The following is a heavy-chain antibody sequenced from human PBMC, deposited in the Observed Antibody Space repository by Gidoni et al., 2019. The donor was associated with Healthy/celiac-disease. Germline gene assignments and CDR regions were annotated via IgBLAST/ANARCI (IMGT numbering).Heavy chain of an antibody. CDR1: GFTFSSDD. J-gene: IGHJ3*02. CDR3: ARGHSSGSYYNTDI. D-gene: IGHD3-10*01. Sequence: EVQLVESGGGLVQPGGSLRLSCAASGFTFSSDDMPWVRQATGKGLEWVSSIVTAGDPYYPCSVKGRFTISREKSKNSLYLQMNSLRAGDTAVYYCARGHSSGSYYNTDIWGQGTMVTVSS. CDR2: IVTAGDP. V-gene: IGHV3-13*04.